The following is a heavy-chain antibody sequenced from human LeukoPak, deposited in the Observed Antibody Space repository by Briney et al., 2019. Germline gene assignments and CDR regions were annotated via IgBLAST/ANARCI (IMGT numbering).Heavy chain of an antibody. V-gene: IGHV3-23*01. J-gene: IGHJ4*02. CDR1: GFTFSSSA. CDR3: ATVQLSPLYFDY. Sequence: GGSLRLSCAAAGFTFSSSAMSWVRQAPGRGLEWVSAISDNGGSTYYADSVKGRFTISRENSKNTLYLQMNSLRADDTAVYYCATVQLSPLYFDYWGQGTLVTVSS. CDR2: ISDNGGST. D-gene: IGHD5-18*01.